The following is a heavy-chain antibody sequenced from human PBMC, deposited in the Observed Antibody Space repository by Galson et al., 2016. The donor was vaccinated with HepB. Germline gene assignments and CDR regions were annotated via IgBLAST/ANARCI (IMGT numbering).Heavy chain of an antibody. V-gene: IGHV3-53*01. CDR2: IYSEGTT. Sequence: SLRLSCAVSGFSFTTSTMNWFRQAPGKGLEWVSLIYSEGTTDYADSVKGRFTISRDSSKNTLFLQMNRLRVEDTAVYYCGRDVGPWGRGTLVTVSS. CDR3: GRDVGP. J-gene: IGHJ5*02. CDR1: GFSFTTST.